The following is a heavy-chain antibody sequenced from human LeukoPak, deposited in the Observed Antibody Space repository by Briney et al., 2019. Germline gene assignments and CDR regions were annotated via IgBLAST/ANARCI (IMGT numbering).Heavy chain of an antibody. Sequence: PGGSLRLSCAASGFTFSSYAMSWVRQAPGKGLEWVSAISGSGGSTYYADSVKGRFTISRDNSKNTLYLQMNSLRAEDTAVYYCARSITMIVVVITTPFDYWGQGTLVTVSS. CDR3: ARSITMIVVVITTPFDY. CDR2: ISGSGGST. V-gene: IGHV3-23*01. J-gene: IGHJ4*02. CDR1: GFTFSSYA. D-gene: IGHD3-22*01.